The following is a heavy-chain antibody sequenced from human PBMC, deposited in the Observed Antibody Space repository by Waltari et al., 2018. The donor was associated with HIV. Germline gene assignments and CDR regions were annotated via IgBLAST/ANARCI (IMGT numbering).Heavy chain of an antibody. J-gene: IGHJ4*02. V-gene: IGHV1-69*04. Sequence: QVHLVQSGAEVKKPGSSVTVSCKASGGTFGSYAISWVRQAPGQGLEWMGRIIPTFGLTYYGQNLQGRVLITADTSTTTAYMELSNLKSDDTAVFYCAREGGDYVSPLDFWGQGTLVTVSS. CDR2: IIPTFGLT. CDR3: AREGGDYVSPLDF. CDR1: GGTFGSYA. D-gene: IGHD2-21*02.